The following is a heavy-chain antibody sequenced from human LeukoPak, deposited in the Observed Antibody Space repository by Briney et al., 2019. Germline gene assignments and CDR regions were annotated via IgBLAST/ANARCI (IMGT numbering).Heavy chain of an antibody. CDR3: ARHSSLCCSGGSCYPTDY. D-gene: IGHD2-15*01. CDR1: GGSISSSSYY. V-gene: IGHV4-39*01. CDR2: INYSGST. J-gene: IGHJ4*02. Sequence: SETLSLTCTVSGGSISSSSYYWAWIRQPPGKGLEWIGSINYSGSTYYNPSLKSRVTISLNTSKNHFSLKLSSVAAADTAVYYCARHSSLCCSGGSCYPTDYWGQGALVTVSS.